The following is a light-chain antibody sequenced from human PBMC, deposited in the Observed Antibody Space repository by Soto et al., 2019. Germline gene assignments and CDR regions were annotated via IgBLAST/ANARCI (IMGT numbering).Light chain of an antibody. Sequence: EIVLTQSPATLSLSPGERATLSCRASQSVSSNLAWYQQKPGQAPRLLIYDASNRATGIPARFSGSGSGTDFTLNISSLEPEDFAVYYCQQRSHWPPWTFGQGTKVEIK. J-gene: IGKJ1*01. CDR2: DAS. V-gene: IGKV3-11*01. CDR3: QQRSHWPPWT. CDR1: QSVSSN.